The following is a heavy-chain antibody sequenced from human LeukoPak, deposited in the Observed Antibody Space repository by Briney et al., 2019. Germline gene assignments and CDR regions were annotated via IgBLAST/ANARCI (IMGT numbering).Heavy chain of an antibody. J-gene: IGHJ5*02. CDR1: GGSISSGSYY. Sequence: SQTLSLTCTVPGGSISSGSYYWSWIRQPAGKGLEWIGRIYTSGSTNYNPSLKSRVTISVDTSKNQFSLKLSSVTAADTAVYYCARDGGLRFLEWPHNWFDPWGQGTLVTVSS. D-gene: IGHD3-3*01. CDR2: IYTSGST. V-gene: IGHV4-61*02. CDR3: ARDGGLRFLEWPHNWFDP.